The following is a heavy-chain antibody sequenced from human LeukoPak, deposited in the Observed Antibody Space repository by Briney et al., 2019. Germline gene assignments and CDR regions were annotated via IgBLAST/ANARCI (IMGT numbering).Heavy chain of an antibody. V-gene: IGHV4-59*01. CDR1: GGSISSYY. D-gene: IGHD5-24*01. CDR2: IYYSGST. J-gene: IGHJ5*02. Sequence: KPSETLSLTCTVSGGSISSYYWSWIRQPREKGLEWIGHIYYSGSTNYNPSLKSRVTISVDTSKNQFSLKLSSETAADTAVYYCARLHSDTILAPHWFDPWGQGTLVTVSS. CDR3: ARLHSDTILAPHWFDP.